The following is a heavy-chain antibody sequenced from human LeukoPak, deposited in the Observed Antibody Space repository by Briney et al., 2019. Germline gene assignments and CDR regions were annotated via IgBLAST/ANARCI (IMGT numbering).Heavy chain of an antibody. CDR1: GGSFSSSSYY. J-gene: IGHJ4*02. Sequence: NPSETLSLTCTVSGGSFSSSSYYWGWIRQPPGKGLEWIGTIYYSGSTDYNPSLKSRVTISVDTSKNQFSLKLSSVTAADTAVYYCARRSSSWPFDYWGQGTLVTVSS. D-gene: IGHD6-13*01. V-gene: IGHV4-39*01. CDR2: IYYSGST. CDR3: ARRSSSWPFDY.